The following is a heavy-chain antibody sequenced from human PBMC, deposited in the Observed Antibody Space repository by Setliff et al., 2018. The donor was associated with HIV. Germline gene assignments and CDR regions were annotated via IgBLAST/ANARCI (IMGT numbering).Heavy chain of an antibody. CDR3: ARVLNTYTGDAFDI. D-gene: IGHD2-2*02. CDR1: GFIVSENY. Sequence: PGGSLRLSCAASGFIVSENYMSWLRQAPGKGLEWVSAISGSGDNIYYADSVKGRFTISRDNSKNTLYLQMNSLRAADTAVYYCARVLNTYTGDAFDIWGQGTMVTVSS. J-gene: IGHJ3*02. CDR2: ISGSGDNI. V-gene: IGHV3-53*01.